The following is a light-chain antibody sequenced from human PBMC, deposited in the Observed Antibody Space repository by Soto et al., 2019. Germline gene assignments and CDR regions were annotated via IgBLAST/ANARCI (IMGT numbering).Light chain of an antibody. CDR1: ESISSW. J-gene: IGKJ1*01. V-gene: IGKV1-5*01. Sequence: DIQMTQSPSTLSASIGDRVVITCRASESISSWLAWYQQKPGKAPKLLIYDVSSLESGVPSRFSSSGSGTEFTLTISSLQPDDFATYYCQQYNSYPWTFGQGTKVDIK. CDR2: DVS. CDR3: QQYNSYPWT.